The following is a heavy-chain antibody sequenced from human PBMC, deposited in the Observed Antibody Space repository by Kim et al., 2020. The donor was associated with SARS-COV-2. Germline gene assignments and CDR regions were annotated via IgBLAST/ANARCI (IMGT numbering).Heavy chain of an antibody. D-gene: IGHD3-22*01. Sequence: KSRVTISVDTSKNQFSLKLSSVTAADTAVYYCARHTLLYYYDSSGYHFDYWGQGTLVTVSS. J-gene: IGHJ4*02. V-gene: IGHV4-39*01. CDR3: ARHTLLYYYDSSGYHFDY.